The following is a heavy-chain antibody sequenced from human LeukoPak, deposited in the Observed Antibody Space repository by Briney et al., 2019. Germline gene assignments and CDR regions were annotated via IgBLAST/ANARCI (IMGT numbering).Heavy chain of an antibody. CDR1: GGSVSSGSYY. V-gene: IGHV4-39*07. CDR3: ARGATIDI. Sequence: SETLSLTCTVSGGSVSSGSYYWSWIRQPPGKGLEWIGEINHSGSTNYNPSLKSRVTISVDTSKNQFSLKLSSVTAADTAVYYCARGATIDIWGQGTMVTVSS. J-gene: IGHJ3*02. CDR2: INHSGST.